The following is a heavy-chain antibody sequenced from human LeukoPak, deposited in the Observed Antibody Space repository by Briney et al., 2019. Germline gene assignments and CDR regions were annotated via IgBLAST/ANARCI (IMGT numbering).Heavy chain of an antibody. Sequence: ASVKVSCKASGYTFTSYGITWVRQAPGQGLEWMGWISAYNGNTNYAQKLQGRVTMTRDTSTSTAYMELRSLRSEDTAVYYCAREGGYCSGGSCYSKYYFDYWGQGTLVTVSS. D-gene: IGHD2-15*01. J-gene: IGHJ4*02. CDR2: ISAYNGNT. V-gene: IGHV1-18*01. CDR1: GYTFTSYG. CDR3: AREGGYCSGGSCYSKYYFDY.